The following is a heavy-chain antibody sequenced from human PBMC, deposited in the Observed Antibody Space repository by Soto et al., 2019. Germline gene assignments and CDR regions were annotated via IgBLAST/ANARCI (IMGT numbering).Heavy chain of an antibody. CDR3: ATEGGYPGSNFYGAY. V-gene: IGHV3-15*01. Sequence: EVQLVESGGGLVEPGGSIRLSCVASGFTFTKAYMTWVRQAPGKGLEWVGRIKGSHAGGTTDYATSVKGRFTISRDDSKNTLYLQTNSLKTEHTSVYYCATEGGYPGSNFYGAYWGQGTLVTVSS. J-gene: IGHJ4*02. D-gene: IGHD1-26*01. CDR2: IKGSHAGGTT. CDR1: GFTFTKAY.